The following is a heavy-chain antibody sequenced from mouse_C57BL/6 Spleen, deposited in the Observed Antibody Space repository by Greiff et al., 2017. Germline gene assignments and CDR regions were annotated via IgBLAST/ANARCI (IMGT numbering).Heavy chain of an antibody. Sequence: VQLQQPGAELVKPGASVKLSCKASGYTFTSYWMQWVKQRPGQGLEWIGEIDPSDSYTNYNQKFKGKATLTVDTSSSTAYMQLSSLTSEDSAVYYCARSGEWGQGTTLTVSS. CDR3: ARSGE. V-gene: IGHV1-50*01. J-gene: IGHJ2*01. CDR1: GYTFTSYW. CDR2: IDPSDSYT. D-gene: IGHD3-1*01.